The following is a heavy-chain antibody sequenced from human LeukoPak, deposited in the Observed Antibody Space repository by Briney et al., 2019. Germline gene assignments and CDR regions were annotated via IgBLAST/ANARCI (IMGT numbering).Heavy chain of an antibody. J-gene: IGHJ6*04. Sequence: PSETLSLTCAVYGGSFSGYYWSWIRQPPGKGLEWIGEINHSGSTNYNPSLKSRVTISVDTSKIQFSLKLSSVTAADTAVYYCARDHYDIVVVPAAIPSYYYYGMDVWGKGTTVTVSP. CDR1: GGSFSGYY. D-gene: IGHD2-2*01. CDR2: INHSGST. CDR3: ARDHYDIVVVPAAIPSYYYYGMDV. V-gene: IGHV4-34*01.